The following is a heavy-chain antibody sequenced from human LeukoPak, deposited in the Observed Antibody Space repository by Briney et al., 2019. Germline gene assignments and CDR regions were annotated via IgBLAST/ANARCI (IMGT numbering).Heavy chain of an antibody. CDR1: GYTFTSYG. J-gene: IGHJ4*02. Sequence: GASVKVSCKASGYTFTSYGISWVRQAPGQGLEWMRWISGYNGNTNYAQKLQGRVTMTTDTSTSTAYMELRSLRSDDTAVYYCARDLKRGYSSGRYSWGTGSSNDYWGQGTLVTVSS. V-gene: IGHV1-18*01. D-gene: IGHD6-19*01. CDR3: ARDLKRGYSSGRYSWGTGSSNDY. CDR2: ISGYNGNT.